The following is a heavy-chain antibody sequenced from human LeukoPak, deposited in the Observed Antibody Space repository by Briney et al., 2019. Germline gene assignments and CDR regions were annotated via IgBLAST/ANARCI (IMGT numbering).Heavy chain of an antibody. CDR3: ATGGDCSDGTCNNWFDP. J-gene: IGHJ5*02. D-gene: IGHD2-15*01. V-gene: IGHV1-2*02. CDR2: INLNSGAT. CDR1: GYTSSGNF. Sequence: GASVKVSCKASGYTSSGNFVHGLRQAPGQGLEWMGWINLNSGATNYAQKFQGRVTMTRDTSITTASMELNRLTFDDTAVYYCATGGDCSDGTCNNWFDPWGQGTLVTVSS.